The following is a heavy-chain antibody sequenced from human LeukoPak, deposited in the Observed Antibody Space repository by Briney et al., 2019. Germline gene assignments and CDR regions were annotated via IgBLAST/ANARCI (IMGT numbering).Heavy chain of an antibody. J-gene: IGHJ3*02. CDR3: AKAQPRYSSSWYFAFDI. CDR1: GFTFDDYA. D-gene: IGHD6-13*01. CDR2: ISWNSGSI. Sequence: GGSLRLSCAASGFTFDDYAMHWVRQAPGKGLEWVSGISWNSGSIGYADSVKGRFTISRDNAKNSLYLQMNSLRAEDTAVYYCAKAQPRYSSSWYFAFDIWGQGTMVTVSS. V-gene: IGHV3-9*01.